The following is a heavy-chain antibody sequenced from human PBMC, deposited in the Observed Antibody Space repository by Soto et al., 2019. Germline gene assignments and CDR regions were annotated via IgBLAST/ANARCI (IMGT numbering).Heavy chain of an antibody. Sequence: QVQLVQSGAEVKKPGASVKVSCKASGYTFTSYYMHWVRQAPGQGLEWMGIINPSGGSTSYAQKFQGRVTMNSDTSTSTVYMELSSLRSEDTAVYYCARELPDVQGVNGGYSYYYYYGMDVWGQGTTVTVSS. D-gene: IGHD2-21*02. J-gene: IGHJ6*02. CDR3: ARELPDVQGVNGGYSYYYYYGMDV. CDR2: INPSGGST. CDR1: GYTFTSYY. V-gene: IGHV1-46*01.